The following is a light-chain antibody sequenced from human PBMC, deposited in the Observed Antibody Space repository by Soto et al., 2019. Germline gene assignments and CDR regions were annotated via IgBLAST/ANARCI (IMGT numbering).Light chain of an antibody. CDR3: SSYTRSSTVL. J-gene: IGLJ2*01. Sequence: QSALTQPASVSGSPGQSITISCTGTSSDVGTYNSVSWYQQHPGKAPKLMIYDVDIRPSGVSNRFSGSKSGNTDSLTISGLQAEDEADYYCSSYTRSSTVLFGGGTKLTVL. V-gene: IGLV2-14*01. CDR2: DVD. CDR1: SSDVGTYNS.